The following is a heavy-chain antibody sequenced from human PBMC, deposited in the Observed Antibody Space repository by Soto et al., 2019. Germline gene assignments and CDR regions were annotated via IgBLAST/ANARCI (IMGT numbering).Heavy chain of an antibody. CDR2: IYYSGST. J-gene: IGHJ4*02. D-gene: IGHD1-26*01. CDR1: GVSISSGGYS. V-gene: IGHV4-31*03. CDR3: AREGGIVGATAADY. Sequence: QVQLQESGPGLVKPSQTLSLTCTVSGVSISSGGYSWSWICQHPWTGREWSGYIYYSGSTNYNPSLKSRVTISVDTSKTQFSRKMRSLTAADTAVYDCAREGGIVGATAADYWGQGTMVTVSS.